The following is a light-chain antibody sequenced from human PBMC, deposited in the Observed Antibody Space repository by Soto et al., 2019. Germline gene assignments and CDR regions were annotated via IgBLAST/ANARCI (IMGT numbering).Light chain of an antibody. CDR1: QGISSY. Sequence: DIQLTQSPSFLSASVGDRVTITCRASQGISSYLAWYQQKPGKAPNLLIYAASTLQSGVPSRFSGSGSGTEFTRTISSLQPEDFATYYCQQLNSYPPWTFGQGTKVEIK. CDR2: AAS. J-gene: IGKJ1*01. V-gene: IGKV1-9*01. CDR3: QQLNSYPPWT.